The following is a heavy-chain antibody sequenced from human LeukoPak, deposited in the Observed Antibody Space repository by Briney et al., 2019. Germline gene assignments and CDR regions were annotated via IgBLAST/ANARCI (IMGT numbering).Heavy chain of an antibody. CDR1: GFTFSSYS. V-gene: IGHV3-21*01. D-gene: IGHD6-19*01. Sequence: PGGSLRLSCAASGFTFSSYSMNWVRQAPGKGLEWVSSISSSSSYIYYADSVKVRFTISRDNAKNSLYLQMNSLRAEDTAVYYCARAEATGWYYWGQGTLVTVSS. CDR2: ISSSSSYI. J-gene: IGHJ4*02. CDR3: ARAEATGWYY.